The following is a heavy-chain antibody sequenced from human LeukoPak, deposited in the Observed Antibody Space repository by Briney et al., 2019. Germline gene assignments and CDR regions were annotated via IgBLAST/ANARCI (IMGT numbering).Heavy chain of an antibody. CDR1: GFTFSSYA. CDR2: ISYDGSNK. J-gene: IGHJ3*02. CDR3: AGDCLKYDIQGPFDI. D-gene: IGHD3-9*01. V-gene: IGHV3-30*04. Sequence: GGSLRLSCAASGFTFSSYAMHWVRQAPGKGLEWVAVISYDGSNKYYADSVKGRFTISRDNSKNTLYLQMNSLRAEDTAVYYCAGDCLKYDIQGPFDIWGQGTMVTVSS.